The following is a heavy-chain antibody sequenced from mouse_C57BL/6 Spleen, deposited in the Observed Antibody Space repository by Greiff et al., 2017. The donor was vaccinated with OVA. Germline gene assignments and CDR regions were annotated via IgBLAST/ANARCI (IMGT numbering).Heavy chain of an antibody. CDR1: GFSLSTFGMG. J-gene: IGHJ3*01. V-gene: IGHV8-8*01. D-gene: IGHD2-5*01. CDR2: PWWDDAK. Sequence: QVTLKESGPGILQPSPTLSLSCSFSGFSLSTFGMGVGWLRQPSGKGLVWLAHPWWDDAKYYNPALKSRLIIFKDTSKNQVFLKIANVDNADTATYYYARAHTIVTTRLDYWGQGTLVTVSA. CDR3: ARAHTIVTTRLDY.